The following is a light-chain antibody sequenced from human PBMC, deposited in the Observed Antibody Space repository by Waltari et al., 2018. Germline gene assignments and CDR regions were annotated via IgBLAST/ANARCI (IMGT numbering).Light chain of an antibody. CDR2: DDG. Sequence: SYELTQPPSVSVAPGQTARITCDGDKIGRKNVHWYQHKPGQAPVLVVHDDGDRPSGIPERFSGSNSGNTAALTISRVDAGDEAEYYCQVWDSGTNHYVFGTVTKVTVL. V-gene: IGLV3-21*02. J-gene: IGLJ1*01. CDR1: KIGRKN. CDR3: QVWDSGTNHYV.